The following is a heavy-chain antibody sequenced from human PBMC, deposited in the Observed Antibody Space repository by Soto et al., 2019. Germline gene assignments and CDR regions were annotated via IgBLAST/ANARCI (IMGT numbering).Heavy chain of an antibody. CDR3: VRVFTSGYYYDF. V-gene: IGHV3-72*01. J-gene: IGHJ4*02. CDR2: TRNRANSYTT. D-gene: IGHD3-22*01. CDR1: GFTFSDHY. Sequence: GGSLRLSCAASGFTFSDHYMDWVRQAPGKGLEWIGRTRNRANSYTTEYAASVKGRFTISRDGSKDSLYLQMNSLKTEDTAVYYCVRVFTSGYYYDFWGQGTLVTVSS.